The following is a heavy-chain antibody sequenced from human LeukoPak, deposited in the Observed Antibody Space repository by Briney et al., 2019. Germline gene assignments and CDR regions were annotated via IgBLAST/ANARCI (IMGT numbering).Heavy chain of an antibody. CDR3: ATHYYDSSGDRAFDI. CDR2: VDHTGST. CDR1: DDSITMYY. D-gene: IGHD3-22*01. V-gene: IGHV4-59*01. Sequence: SETLSLTCSVSDDSITMYYWTWIRQPPGKGLGWIGYVDHTGSTNFNPSLNGRVSISRDTTKNLFSLRLRSVTAADTAVYYCATHYYDSSGDRAFDIWGQGTMVTVSS. J-gene: IGHJ3*02.